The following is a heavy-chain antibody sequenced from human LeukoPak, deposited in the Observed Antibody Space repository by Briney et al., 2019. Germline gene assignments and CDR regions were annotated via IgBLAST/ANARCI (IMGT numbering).Heavy chain of an antibody. V-gene: IGHV3-30*03. CDR1: GFTFSSYG. CDR3: ATPGGEGGYYFDY. CDR2: ISYDGSNK. J-gene: IGHJ4*02. Sequence: PGGSLRLSCSASGFTFSSYGMHWVRQAPGKGLEWVAVISYDGSNKFHADSVKGRFTISRDNSKNTLYLQMNSLRAEDTAVYYCATPGGEGGYYFDYWGQGTLVTVSS. D-gene: IGHD2-21*01.